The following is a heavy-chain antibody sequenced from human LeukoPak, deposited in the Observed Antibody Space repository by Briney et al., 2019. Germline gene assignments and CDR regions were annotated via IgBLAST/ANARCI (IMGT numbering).Heavy chain of an antibody. D-gene: IGHD3-22*01. V-gene: IGHV4-34*01. CDR3: ARDDSSGYHFDY. CDR1: GGSFSGYY. CDR2: INHSGST. J-gene: IGHJ4*02. Sequence: SETLSLTCAVYGGSFSGYYWSWIRQPPGKGLEWIGEINHSGSTNYNPSLKSRVTISVDTSKNQFSLKLSSVTAADTAVYYCARDDSSGYHFDYWGQGTLVTVSS.